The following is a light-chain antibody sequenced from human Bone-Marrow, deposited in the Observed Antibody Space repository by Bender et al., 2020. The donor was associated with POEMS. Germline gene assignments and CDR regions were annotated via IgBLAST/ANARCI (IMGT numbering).Light chain of an antibody. J-gene: IGLJ3*02. CDR1: SSNIGAHA. CDR2: SSH. Sequence: SGGSSNIGAHAVNWYQHLPGTAPKLLIYSSHRRPSEVPDRFSGSRSGTSASLAISGLQSEDEADYYCAVWDDSLNGWVFGGGTKLTVL. V-gene: IGLV1-44*01. CDR3: AVWDDSLNGWV.